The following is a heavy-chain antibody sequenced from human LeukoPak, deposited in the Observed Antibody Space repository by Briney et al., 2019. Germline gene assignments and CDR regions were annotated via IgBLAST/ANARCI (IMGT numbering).Heavy chain of an antibody. Sequence: GGSLRLSCAASGFTFSSYSMNWVRQAPGKGLEWVSSISSSSSYIYYADSVKGRFTISRDNAKNSLYLQMNSLRAEDTAVYYCASNMITFGGVIAWGQGTLVTVSS. CDR1: GFTFSSYS. CDR3: ASNMITFGGVIA. J-gene: IGHJ5*02. D-gene: IGHD3-16*02. V-gene: IGHV3-21*01. CDR2: ISSSSSYI.